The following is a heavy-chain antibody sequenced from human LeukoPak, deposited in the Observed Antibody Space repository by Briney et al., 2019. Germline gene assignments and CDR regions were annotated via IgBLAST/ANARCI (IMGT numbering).Heavy chain of an antibody. J-gene: IGHJ4*02. CDR1: GGSIGSGDYY. CDR3: ARVPSTTHFDY. Sequence: SQTLSLTCIVSGGSIGSGDYYWSWIRQPPGKGLEWIGYIYYSGSTYYNPSLKSRVTISVDTSKNQFSLKLSSVTAADTAVYYCARVPSTTHFDYWGQGTLVTVSS. CDR2: IYYSGST. V-gene: IGHV4-30-4*01. D-gene: IGHD1-26*01.